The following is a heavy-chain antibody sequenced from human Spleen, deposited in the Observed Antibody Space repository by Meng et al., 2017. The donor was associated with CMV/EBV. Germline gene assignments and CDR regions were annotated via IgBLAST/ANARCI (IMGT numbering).Heavy chain of an antibody. CDR1: GYTFTTYY. CDR2: INRDGDSS. CDR3: ARDFKIYQLLFTFDY. V-gene: IGHV1-46*01. Sequence: ASVKVSCKSFGYTFTTYYMHWVRQAPGQGLEWVGVINRDGDSSICAQKFQGRVTMTRDTSTSTVYMELSSLSSEDTAVYYCARDFKIYQLLFTFDYWGQGTLVTVSS. D-gene: IGHD2-2*01. J-gene: IGHJ4*02.